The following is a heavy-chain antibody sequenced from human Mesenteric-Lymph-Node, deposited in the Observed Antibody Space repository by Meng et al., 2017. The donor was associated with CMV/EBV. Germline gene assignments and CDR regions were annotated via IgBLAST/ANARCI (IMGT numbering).Heavy chain of an antibody. V-gene: IGHV3-74*01. D-gene: IGHD3-10*01. CDR1: FTFSSTW. J-gene: IGHJ4*02. Sequence: FTFSSTWMHWVRQAPGKGLEWVSRIGSDGSSTTYADSVKGRYTISRDSSKSTVYLQMSSLRAEDTAVYYCARGRIYGSGTYYTFDYWGQGTLVTVSS. CDR2: IGSDGSST. CDR3: ARGRIYGSGTYYTFDY.